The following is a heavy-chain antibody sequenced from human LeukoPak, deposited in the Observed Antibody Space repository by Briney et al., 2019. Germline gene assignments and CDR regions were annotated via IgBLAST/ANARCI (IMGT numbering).Heavy chain of an antibody. CDR1: EYTFSGYH. V-gene: IGHV1-2*02. Sequence: ASVKVSCKASEYTFSGYHMHWVRQAPGQGLEWMGWIIPNSGGANYAQNFRGRVTMTMDTSINTAYMELSSLRSDDTAVYYCARGGKSELGTCDFWGQGTLVTVSA. D-gene: IGHD7-27*01. J-gene: IGHJ4*02. CDR2: IIPNSGGA. CDR3: ARGGKSELGTCDF.